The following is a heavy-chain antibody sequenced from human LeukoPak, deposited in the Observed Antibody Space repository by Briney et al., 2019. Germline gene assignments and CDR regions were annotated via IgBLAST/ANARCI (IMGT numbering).Heavy chain of an antibody. CDR1: GGSISSYY. J-gene: IGHJ3*02. V-gene: IGHV4-59*01. CDR2: IYYSGST. Sequence: PSETLSLTCTVSGGSISSYYWSWIRQPPGQGLEWIGYIYYSGSTNYNPSLKSRVTISVDTSKNQFSLKLSSVTAADTAVYYCARDSGYGLPIDAFDIWGQGTMVTVSS. D-gene: IGHD5-12*01. CDR3: ARDSGYGLPIDAFDI.